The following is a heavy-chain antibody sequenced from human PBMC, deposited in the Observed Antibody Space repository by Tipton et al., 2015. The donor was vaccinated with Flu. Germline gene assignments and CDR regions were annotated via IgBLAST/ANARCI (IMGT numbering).Heavy chain of an antibody. D-gene: IGHD2-15*01. CDR2: IWYDGSNK. Sequence: SLRLSCAASGFTFSSYGMHWVRQAPGKGLEWVAVIWYDGSNKYYADSVKGRFTISRDNSKNTLYLQMNSLRAEDTAVYYCARVGHYCSGGSCYPGGYYGMDVWGQGTTVTVSS. CDR3: ARVGHYCSGGSCYPGGYYGMDV. V-gene: IGHV3-33*01. CDR1: GFTFSSYG. J-gene: IGHJ6*02.